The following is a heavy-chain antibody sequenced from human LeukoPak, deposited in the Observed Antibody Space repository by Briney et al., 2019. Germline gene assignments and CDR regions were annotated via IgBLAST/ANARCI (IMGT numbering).Heavy chain of an antibody. CDR1: GFTFSSYS. J-gene: IGHJ6*03. V-gene: IGHV3-21*01. CDR3: ARERQVRFLEWLCSYMDV. D-gene: IGHD3-3*01. Sequence: NPGGSLRLSCAASGFTFSSYSMNWVRQAPGKGLEWVSSISSSSSYIYYADSVKGRFTISRDNAKNSLYLQMNSLRAEDTAVYYCARERQVRFLEWLCSYMDVWGKGTTVTVSS. CDR2: ISSSSSYI.